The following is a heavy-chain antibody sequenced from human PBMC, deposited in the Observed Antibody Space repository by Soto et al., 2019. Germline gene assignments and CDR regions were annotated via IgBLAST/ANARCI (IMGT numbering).Heavy chain of an antibody. V-gene: IGHV1-46*01. D-gene: IGHD6-6*01. Sequence: SVTVACTAPAGNFTGSYIHWVRQAPGQGLAWMGIINPNGGSTRFAQTFQGRVTMTTDTSPSTVFMELRSLRPGDTAIFYSAKSSGGAFGISIEVFNWLAPRGQGSLVTVSS. CDR3: AKSSGGAFGISIEVFNWLAP. CDR1: AGNFTGSY. CDR2: INPNGGST. J-gene: IGHJ5*02.